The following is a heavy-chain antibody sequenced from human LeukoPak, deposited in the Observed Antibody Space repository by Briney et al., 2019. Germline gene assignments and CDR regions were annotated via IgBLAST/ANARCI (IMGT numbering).Heavy chain of an antibody. CDR3: AREGRYYDSSGYFSHDAFDI. J-gene: IGHJ3*02. CDR2: INPSGGST. CDR1: GYTFTSYY. D-gene: IGHD3-22*01. V-gene: IGHV1-46*03. Sequence: ASVKVSCKASGYTFTSYYMHWVLQAPGQGLEWMGIINPSGGSTSYAQKFQGRVTMTRDTSTSTVYMELSSLRSEDTAVYYCAREGRYYDSSGYFSHDAFDIWGQGTMVTVSS.